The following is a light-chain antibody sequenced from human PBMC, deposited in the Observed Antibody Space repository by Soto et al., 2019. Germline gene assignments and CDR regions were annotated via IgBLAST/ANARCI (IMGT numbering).Light chain of an antibody. CDR1: QSVSSTY. CDR3: QHYHSSPLT. Sequence: EIVLTQSPGTLSLSPGERATLSCRASQSVSSTYLAWYQQNPGQAPRLLIYGASSRATGIPDRFSGSGSGTDFTLTISRVEPEDFAVYYCQHYHSSPLTFGGGTAVEIK. CDR2: GAS. J-gene: IGKJ4*01. V-gene: IGKV3-20*01.